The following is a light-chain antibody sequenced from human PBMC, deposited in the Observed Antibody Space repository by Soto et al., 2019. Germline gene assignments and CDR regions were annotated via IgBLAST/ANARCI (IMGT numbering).Light chain of an antibody. V-gene: IGKV1-39*01. Sequence: DTQMTQSPSSLSASVGDRVTISCRASESIKSYLNWYQQKPGKAPKLLIYGVSNLQSGVPSRFSGSVYGTDFTLTISSLQPEDFATYYCQQSNTVPNTFGQGTRLEIK. CDR3: QQSNTVPNT. J-gene: IGKJ5*01. CDR2: GVS. CDR1: ESIKSY.